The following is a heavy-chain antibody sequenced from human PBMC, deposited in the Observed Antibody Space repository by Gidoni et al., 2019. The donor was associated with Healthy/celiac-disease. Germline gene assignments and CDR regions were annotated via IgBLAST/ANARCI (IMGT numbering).Heavy chain of an antibody. CDR2: ISSIRSYI. V-gene: IGHV3-21*01. J-gene: IGHJ4*02. D-gene: IGHD2-2*02. CDR1: GFTFISYI. CDR3: ARDPNLLYG. Sequence: EVQLVESGGGLLKPGGSLRLSGAAYGFTFISYIMTGVRQATGKGLEWVSSISSIRSYIYYADSVKGRFTISRDNAKNSLYLQMNSLRAEDTAVYYCARDPNLLYGWGQGTLVTVSS.